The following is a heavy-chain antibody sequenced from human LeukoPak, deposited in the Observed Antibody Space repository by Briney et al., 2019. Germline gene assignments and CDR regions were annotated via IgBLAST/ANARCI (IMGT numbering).Heavy chain of an antibody. CDR3: ARSRPPDYDILTGYYHYGDLYYFDY. V-gene: IGHV1-46*01. D-gene: IGHD3-9*01. CDR1: GFTFTGYY. Sequence: ASVKVSCKASGFTFTGYYMHWVRQAPGQGLEWMGIINPSGGSTSYAQKFQGRVTMTRDMSTSTVYMELSSLRSEDTAVYYCARSRPPDYDILTGYYHYGDLYYFDYWGHGTLVTVSS. CDR2: INPSGGST. J-gene: IGHJ4*01.